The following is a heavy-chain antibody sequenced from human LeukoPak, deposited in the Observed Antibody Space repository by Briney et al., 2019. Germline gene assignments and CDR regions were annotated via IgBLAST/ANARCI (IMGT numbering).Heavy chain of an antibody. D-gene: IGHD4-23*01. Sequence: PGGSLRLSCAASGFTFSSYSMNWVRQAPGKGLEWVSSISSSSSYIYYADSVKGRFTISRDNAKNSLYLQMNSLRAEDTAVYYCARSPVNDYGGNSPHFDYWGQGALVTVSS. V-gene: IGHV3-21*01. CDR1: GFTFSSYS. CDR2: ISSSSSYI. CDR3: ARSPVNDYGGNSPHFDY. J-gene: IGHJ4*02.